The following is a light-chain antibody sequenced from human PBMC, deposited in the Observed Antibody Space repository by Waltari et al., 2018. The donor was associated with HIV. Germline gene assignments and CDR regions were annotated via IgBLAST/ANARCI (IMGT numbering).Light chain of an antibody. CDR1: ALPKKY. V-gene: IGLV3-25*03. CDR2: KDS. Sequence: SYELTQPPSVSVSPGQTARITCSGDALPKKYAYWYQQKPGQAPVGVIYKDSERPSGFPERFSGSSSGTTVTLTISGVQAEDEADYYCQSADSSGTYPVVFGGGTKLTVL. J-gene: IGLJ2*01. CDR3: QSADSSGTYPVV.